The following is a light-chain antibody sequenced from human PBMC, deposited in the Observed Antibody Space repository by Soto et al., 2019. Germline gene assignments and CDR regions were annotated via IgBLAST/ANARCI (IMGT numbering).Light chain of an antibody. CDR3: NSYTSTNTLV. J-gene: IGLJ2*01. V-gene: IGLV2-14*01. CDR2: GVS. CDR1: SSDVGDYNY. Sequence: QSALTQPASVSGSPGQSITISCTGTSSDVGDYNYVSWYQQHPGKAPKLIIYGVSKRPSGISNRFSGSKSGNTASLTISGLQAEDEADYYCNSYTSTNTLVFGGGTKVTVL.